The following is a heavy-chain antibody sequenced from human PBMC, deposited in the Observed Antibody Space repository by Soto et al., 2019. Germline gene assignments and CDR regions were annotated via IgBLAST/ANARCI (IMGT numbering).Heavy chain of an antibody. V-gene: IGHV5-10-1*01. Sequence: GGSLKISCQGCGYGFTSQWIRWVRQMPGKGLGRVGRVDPSDSYTDYSPSFRGHVIISVDRSVSTAYLEWSSLKASDSAMYYCARQIRHYDSWSNTYYYYGLDVWGQGTTVTVSS. D-gene: IGHD3-3*01. CDR3: ARQIRHYDSWSNTYYYYGLDV. CDR1: GYGFTSQW. J-gene: IGHJ6*02. CDR2: VDPSDSYT.